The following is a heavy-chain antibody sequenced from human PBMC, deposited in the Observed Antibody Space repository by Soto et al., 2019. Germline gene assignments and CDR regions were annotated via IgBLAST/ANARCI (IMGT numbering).Heavy chain of an antibody. CDR1: GGSFSGYY. Sequence: QVQLQQWGAGLLKPSETLSLTCAVYGGSFSGYYWSWIRQPPGKGLEWMGEINHSGSTNYNPSLKSRVTISVDTSKNQFSLKLSSVTAADTAVYYCARVHITGTTLSYFDLWGRGTLVTVSS. V-gene: IGHV4-34*01. J-gene: IGHJ2*01. CDR3: ARVHITGTTLSYFDL. D-gene: IGHD4-17*01. CDR2: INHSGST.